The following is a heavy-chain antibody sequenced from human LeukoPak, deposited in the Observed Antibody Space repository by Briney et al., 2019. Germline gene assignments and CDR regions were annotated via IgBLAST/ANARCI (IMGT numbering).Heavy chain of an antibody. CDR3: AREVAAAGQIYYYYYMDV. D-gene: IGHD6-13*01. Sequence: SETLSLTCTVSGGSISSSSYYWGWLRQPPGTGLEWIGSIYYSGSTYYNPSLKSRVTISVDTSKNQFSLKLSSVTAADTAVYYCAREVAAAGQIYYYYYMDVWGKGTTVTVSS. CDR2: IYYSGST. CDR1: GGSISSSSYY. J-gene: IGHJ6*03. V-gene: IGHV4-39*07.